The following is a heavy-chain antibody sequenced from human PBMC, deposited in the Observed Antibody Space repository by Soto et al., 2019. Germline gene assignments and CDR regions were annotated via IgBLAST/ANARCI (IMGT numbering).Heavy chain of an antibody. V-gene: IGHV3-30-3*01. J-gene: IGHJ4*02. CDR3: ARRTERIHMIVGY. D-gene: IGHD3-22*01. Sequence: PGGSLRLSCASSVCTFSSYAMHWVRHSPGKWLEWVAVISYDGSNKYYADSVKGRFTISRDNSKNTLYLQMNSLRAEDTAVYYCARRTERIHMIVGYWGQRTLVIVS. CDR1: VCTFSSYA. CDR2: ISYDGSNK.